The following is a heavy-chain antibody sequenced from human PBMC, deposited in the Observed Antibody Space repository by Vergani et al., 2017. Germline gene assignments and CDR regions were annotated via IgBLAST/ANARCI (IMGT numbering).Heavy chain of an antibody. J-gene: IGHJ4*02. V-gene: IGHV3-7*01. Sequence: EVQLMESGGGLVQPGGSLRLSCAASGFTFSNYWMSWVRQAPGKGLEWVANIKEDGSETFYVDSVMGRFTIPRDNAKNSLYLQMNSLRAEDTAVYFCARLGLTASRREAPVFDYWGQGTLVTVSS. CDR2: IKEDGSET. D-gene: IGHD6-13*01. CDR3: ARLGLTASRREAPVFDY. CDR1: GFTFSNYW.